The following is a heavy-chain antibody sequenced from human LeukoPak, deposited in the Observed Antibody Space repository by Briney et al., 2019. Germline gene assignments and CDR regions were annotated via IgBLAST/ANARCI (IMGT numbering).Heavy chain of an antibody. CDR3: ARSAPAGYSYYYYYMDV. CDR2: ISSSSSYI. V-gene: IGHV3-21*01. J-gene: IGHJ6*03. CDR1: GFTFRSYS. D-gene: IGHD6-13*01. Sequence: GGSLRLSCEVSGFTFRSYSMNWVRQAPGKGLEWVSSISSSSSYIHYADSVKGRFTISRDNAKNSVYLQMNSLRAEDTAVYYCARSAPAGYSYYYYYMDVWGKGTTVTISS.